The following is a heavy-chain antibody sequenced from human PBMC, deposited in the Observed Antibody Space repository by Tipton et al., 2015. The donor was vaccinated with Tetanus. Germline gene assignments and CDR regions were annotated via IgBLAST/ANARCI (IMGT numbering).Heavy chain of an antibody. V-gene: IGHV4-59*01. D-gene: IGHD5-18*01. J-gene: IGHJ4*02. CDR1: GGSLSGYH. CDR2: IYNIART. CDR3: ARASQRTFEF. Sequence: TLSLTCTVSGGSLSGYHWNWIRQPPGKGLEWIGNIYNIARTNYNPSLRSRVTMSVDTSKNQFYLQLSSVTAADTAVYFCARASQRTFEFWGQGTLVAVSS.